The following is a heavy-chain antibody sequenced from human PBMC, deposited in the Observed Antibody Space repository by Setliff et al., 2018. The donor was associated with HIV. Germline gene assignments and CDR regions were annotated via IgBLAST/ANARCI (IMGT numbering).Heavy chain of an antibody. Sequence: LRLSCAASGLNVTRCDMHWVRQAPGKGLEWLAVLWFDGKNRKYAASVKGRFTSSRDNSKSTLYLQMKSLRAEDTAVYYCAKDLIVGYGTVWGKGTTVTVSS. J-gene: IGHJ6*04. V-gene: IGHV3-33*04. CDR3: AKDLIVGYGTV. CDR2: LWFDGKNR. D-gene: IGHD2-21*01. CDR1: GLNVTRCD.